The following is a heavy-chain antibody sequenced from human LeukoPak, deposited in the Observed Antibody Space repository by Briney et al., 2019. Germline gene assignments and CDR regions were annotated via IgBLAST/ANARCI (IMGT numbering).Heavy chain of an antibody. V-gene: IGHV4-39*02. CDR3: ARESSWGNFDY. J-gene: IGHJ4*02. D-gene: IGHD7-27*01. CDR2: IYYSGST. CDR1: GGSISSSSYY. Sequence: SETLSLTCTVSGGSISSSSYYWGWIRQPPGKGLEWIGSIYYSGSTYYNPSLKSRVTISVDTSKNQFSLKLSSVTAADTAVYYCARESSWGNFDYWGQGTLVTVSS.